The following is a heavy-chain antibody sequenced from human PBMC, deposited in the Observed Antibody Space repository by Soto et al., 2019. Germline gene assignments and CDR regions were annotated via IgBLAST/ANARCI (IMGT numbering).Heavy chain of an antibody. D-gene: IGHD3-16*02. J-gene: IGHJ3*02. CDR2: FEPEDGET. V-gene: IGHV1-24*01. Sequence: GAAVKVSCKVSGYTLTELSMHRVRQAPGKGLEWMGGFEPEDGETIYAQKFQGRVTMNEDTSTDTAYMELSSLRYEDTAVYYCATDRIMITFGGVIVGLADLRRGGLDIWGQGTMVTVPS. CDR1: GYTLTELS. CDR3: ATDRIMITFGGVIVGLADLRRGGLDI.